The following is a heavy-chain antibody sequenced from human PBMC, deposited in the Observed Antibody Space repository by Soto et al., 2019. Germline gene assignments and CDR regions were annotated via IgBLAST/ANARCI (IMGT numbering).Heavy chain of an antibody. Sequence: SETLSLTCTVSGGSVSNYYWSWIRQPPGKGLEWIGYIYYSGSTNYNPSLKSRVTISGDTSKKQFYLKLRSVTAADTAVYYCAREAFLSGSWFDPWGQGTLVTVSS. V-gene: IGHV4-59*02. CDR1: GGSVSNYY. D-gene: IGHD3-10*01. J-gene: IGHJ5*02. CDR3: AREAFLSGSWFDP. CDR2: IYYSGST.